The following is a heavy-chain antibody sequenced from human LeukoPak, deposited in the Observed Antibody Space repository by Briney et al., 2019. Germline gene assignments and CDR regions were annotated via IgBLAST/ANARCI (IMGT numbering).Heavy chain of an antibody. CDR3: ATSLGPLTEY. CDR1: GFTFSSYG. D-gene: IGHD7-27*01. CDR2: INSGGSGT. V-gene: IGHV3-74*01. Sequence: PGGSLRLSCAASGFTFSSYGMHWVRQTPGKGLVWVSRINSGGSGTSYADSVKGRFTISRDNAKNTLYLQMNSLRAEDTALYYCATSLGPLTEYWGQGTLVTVSS. J-gene: IGHJ4*02.